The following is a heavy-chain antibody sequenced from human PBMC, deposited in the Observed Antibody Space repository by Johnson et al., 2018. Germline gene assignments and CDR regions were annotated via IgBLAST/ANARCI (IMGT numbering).Heavy chain of an antibody. CDR1: GFTFSSYA. Sequence: VQLLESGGGLVQPGGSXRLSCAASGFTFSSYAMSWVRQAPGKGLEWVSAISGSGGSTYYADSVKGRFTISRDNSKNTLYLQMNSLRAEDRAVYYCAKRSSGWYYYYYMDVWGKGTTVTVSS. CDR3: AKRSSGWYYYYYMDV. CDR2: ISGSGGST. D-gene: IGHD6-19*01. J-gene: IGHJ6*03. V-gene: IGHV3-23*01.